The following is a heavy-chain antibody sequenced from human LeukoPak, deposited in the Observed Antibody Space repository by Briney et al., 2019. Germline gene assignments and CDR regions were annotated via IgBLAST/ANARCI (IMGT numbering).Heavy chain of an antibody. CDR3: ARQSIAAAFYYYYYYMDV. CDR2: IYYSGST. D-gene: IGHD6-13*01. V-gene: IGHV4-39*07. J-gene: IGHJ6*03. Sequence: PSETLSLTCTVSGGSISSSSYYWGWIRQPPGTGLEWIGSIYYSGSTYYNPSLKSRVTISVDTSKNQFSLKLSSVTAADTAVYYCARQSIAAAFYYYYYYMDVWGKGTTVTVSS. CDR1: GGSISSSSYY.